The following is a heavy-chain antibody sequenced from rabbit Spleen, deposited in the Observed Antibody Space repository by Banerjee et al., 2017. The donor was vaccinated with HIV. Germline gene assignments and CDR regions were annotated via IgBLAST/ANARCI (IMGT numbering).Heavy chain of an antibody. CDR2: IDPIFGIA. Sequence: QLKETGGGLVQPGGSLTLSCKASGFDFSRYYVSWVRQAPGKGLEWIGDIDPIFGIAVYASWVNGRFTISSHNAQNTLYLQLNSLTAADTATYFCVREVAGKFGLWGPGTLVTVS. CDR3: VREVAGKFGL. CDR1: GFDFSRYY. J-gene: IGHJ6*01. V-gene: IGHV1S7*01. D-gene: IGHD4-1*01.